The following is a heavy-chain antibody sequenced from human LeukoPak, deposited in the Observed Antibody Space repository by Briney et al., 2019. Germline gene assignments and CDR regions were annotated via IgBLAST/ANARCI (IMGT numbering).Heavy chain of an antibody. Sequence: ASVKVSCKASGYTFTDYYIQWLRQAPGQGPEWMGWVKPDSGDTYYAQKLQGRFTMTRDTSISTAFMELSTLTSADTAVYYCAKHLWFGDTGYFDSWGQGTLVVVSS. D-gene: IGHD3-10*01. CDR3: AKHLWFGDTGYFDS. CDR1: GYTFTDYY. J-gene: IGHJ4*02. V-gene: IGHV1-2*02. CDR2: VKPDSGDT.